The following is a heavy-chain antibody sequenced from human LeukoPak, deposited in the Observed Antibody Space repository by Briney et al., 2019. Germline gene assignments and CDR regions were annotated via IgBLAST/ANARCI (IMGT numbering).Heavy chain of an antibody. CDR1: GFTFSSYA. CDR2: ISGSGGGT. V-gene: IGHV3-23*01. Sequence: GGSLRLSCAASGFTFSSYAMSWVRQPPGKGLEWVSTISGSGGGTYYADSVKGRFTISRDNSKNTPYLQMNSLRPEDTAVYYCAGYFCSGGSCYRYFDYWGQGTLVTVSS. J-gene: IGHJ4*02. CDR3: AGYFCSGGSCYRYFDY. D-gene: IGHD2-15*01.